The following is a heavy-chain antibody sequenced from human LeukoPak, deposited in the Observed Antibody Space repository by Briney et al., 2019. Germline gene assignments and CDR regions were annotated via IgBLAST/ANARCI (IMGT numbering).Heavy chain of an antibody. Sequence: GASAKVSCKASGYTFTGYYMHWVRQAPGQGLEWMGWINPNSGGTNYAQKFQGRVTMTRDTSISTAYMELSRLRSDDTAVYYCARNFYFDSSGHYHYWGQGTLVTVSS. V-gene: IGHV1-2*02. J-gene: IGHJ4*02. CDR3: ARNFYFDSSGHYHY. CDR1: GYTFTGYY. CDR2: INPNSGGT. D-gene: IGHD3-22*01.